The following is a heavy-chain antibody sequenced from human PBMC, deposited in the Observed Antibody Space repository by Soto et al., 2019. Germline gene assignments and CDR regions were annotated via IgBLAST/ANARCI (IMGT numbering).Heavy chain of an antibody. CDR1: GGSISSGGYS. V-gene: IGHV4-30-2*01. D-gene: IGHD1-26*01. Sequence: QLQLQESGSGLVKPSQTLSLTCAVSGGSISSGGYSWSWIRQPPGKGLEWIGYIYHSGSTYYNPSFKRPVTVPEDWSMASLAPRLTSVPAWATLVYCRAAGGGLPRSHRDPGTMVTVSS. CDR2: IYHSGST. CDR3: AAGGGLPRSH. J-gene: IGHJ4*02.